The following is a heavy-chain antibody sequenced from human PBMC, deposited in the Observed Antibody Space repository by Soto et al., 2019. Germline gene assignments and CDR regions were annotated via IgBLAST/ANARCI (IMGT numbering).Heavy chain of an antibody. J-gene: IGHJ6*02. CDR3: ASSEGYSSSWYKGYYYYGMDV. Sequence: LSLTCTVSGGSVSSGSYYWSWIRQPPGKGLEWIGYIYYSGSTNYNPSLKSRVTISVDTSKNQFSLKLSSVTAADTAVYYCASSEGYSSSWYKGYYYYGMDVWGQGTTVTVSS. V-gene: IGHV4-61*01. CDR2: IYYSGST. CDR1: GGSVSSGSYY. D-gene: IGHD6-13*01.